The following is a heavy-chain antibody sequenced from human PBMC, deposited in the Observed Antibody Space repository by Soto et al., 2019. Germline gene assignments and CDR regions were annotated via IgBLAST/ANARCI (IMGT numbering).Heavy chain of an antibody. D-gene: IGHD2-15*01. CDR2: ISGSGENT. CDR1: GFTFNTYA. CDR3: AKDDSTEENVLVVAAHFYNGMDA. V-gene: IGHV3-23*01. J-gene: IGHJ6*02. Sequence: PGGSLRLSCAASGFTFNTYAMSWVRQAPGKGLEWVSAISGSGENTYYADSVKGRFTISRDNSKNTLYLQMNSLRADDTGVWYCAKDDSTEENVLVVAAHFYNGMDAWGHGTTVTVSS.